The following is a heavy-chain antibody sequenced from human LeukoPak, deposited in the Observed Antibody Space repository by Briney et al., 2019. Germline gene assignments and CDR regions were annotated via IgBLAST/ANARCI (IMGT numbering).Heavy chain of an antibody. CDR3: ARAPRDSSGYYYDY. J-gene: IGHJ4*02. Sequence: GGSLRLSCAASGFTFSSYAMSWVRQAPGKGLEWVSAISGSGGSTYYADSVKGRFTISRDNSKNTLYLQMNSLRAEDTAVYYCARAPRDSSGYYYDYRGQGTLVTVSS. CDR1: GFTFSSYA. V-gene: IGHV3-23*01. D-gene: IGHD3-22*01. CDR2: ISGSGGST.